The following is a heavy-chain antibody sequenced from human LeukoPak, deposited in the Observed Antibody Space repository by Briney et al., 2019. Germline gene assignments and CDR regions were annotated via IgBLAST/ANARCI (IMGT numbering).Heavy chain of an antibody. Sequence: GGSLRLSCAASGFTFDDYAMHWVRQGPGKGLEWVSYISGDGSTTYYAESVKGRFTISRDNSKTSLYLQMNSLRTEDTALYYCAKAPPPTGFYMHFWGQGTLVTVSS. CDR3: AKAPPPTGFYMHF. D-gene: IGHD3-9*01. J-gene: IGHJ4*02. CDR2: ISGDGSTT. V-gene: IGHV3-43*02. CDR1: GFTFDDYA.